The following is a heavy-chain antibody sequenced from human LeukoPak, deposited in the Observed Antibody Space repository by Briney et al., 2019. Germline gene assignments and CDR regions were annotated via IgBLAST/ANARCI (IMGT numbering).Heavy chain of an antibody. Sequence: EGSLRLSCAASGFTFSSYAMSWVRQAPGKGLEWVSVISGSGGSTYYADSVKGRFTISRDNSKNTLYLQMNSLRAEDTAVYYCAKADIGAFDIWGQGTMVTVSS. CDR2: ISGSGGST. J-gene: IGHJ3*02. V-gene: IGHV3-23*01. CDR3: AKADIGAFDI. CDR1: GFTFSSYA.